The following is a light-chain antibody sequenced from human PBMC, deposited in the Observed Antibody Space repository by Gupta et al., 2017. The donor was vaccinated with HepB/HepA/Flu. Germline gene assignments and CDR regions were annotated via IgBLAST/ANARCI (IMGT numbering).Light chain of an antibody. CDR1: QSVSSN. J-gene: IGKJ2*04. CDR2: EAS. V-gene: IGKV3-15*01. Sequence: DTATTPSSPTLSVSPGERATLSCRASQSVSSNLAWYQQKPGQAPRLLIYEASTRAAGVPARFGGSGSGREFTLTISSLQSEDFAVYYCQQYNDWPSCSFGQGTKLDIK. CDR3: QQYNDWPSCS.